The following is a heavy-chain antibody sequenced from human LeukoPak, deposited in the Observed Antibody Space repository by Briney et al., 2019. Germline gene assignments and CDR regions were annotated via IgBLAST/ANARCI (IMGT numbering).Heavy chain of an antibody. Sequence: GGSLRLSCAASGFTFSSYSMNWVRQAPGKGLEWVSYISSSSSTIYYADSVKGRFTISRDNAKKSLYLQMNSLRAEDTALYYCARDGSGWYSDYWGQGTPVTVSS. CDR3: ARDGSGWYSDY. CDR2: ISSSSSTI. CDR1: GFTFSSYS. D-gene: IGHD6-19*01. V-gene: IGHV3-48*04. J-gene: IGHJ4*02.